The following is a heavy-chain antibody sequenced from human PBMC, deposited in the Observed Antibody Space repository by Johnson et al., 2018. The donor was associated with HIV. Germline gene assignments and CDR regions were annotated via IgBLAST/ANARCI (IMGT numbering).Heavy chain of an antibody. CDR3: AREKEMTRLDAFDV. Sequence: VQLVESGGGLVQPGGSLTLSCAASGFTFSHYWMLWVRQAPGKGLVWVSRMNSDGSSTTYADSVKGRFTISRDNAKNTLYLQMKTLRAEDTAIYYCAREKEMTRLDAFDVWGQGTVVTVSS. V-gene: IGHV3-74*03. CDR1: GFTFSHYW. CDR2: MNSDGSST. J-gene: IGHJ3*01.